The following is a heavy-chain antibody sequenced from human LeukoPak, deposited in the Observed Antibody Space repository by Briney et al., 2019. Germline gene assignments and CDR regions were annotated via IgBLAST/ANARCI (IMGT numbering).Heavy chain of an antibody. D-gene: IGHD6-6*01. J-gene: IGHJ5*01. Sequence: GGSLRLSCAASGFTFSNFGMSWVRQAPGKGLEWVSAIFANGVTTLYADSVKGRFIISRDNSQNRLFLQVNSLRVEDTAVYYCAKGLGGLASAPDSWGQGTLVTVSS. CDR3: AKGLGGLASAPDS. V-gene: IGHV3-23*01. CDR2: IFANGVTT. CDR1: GFTFSNFG.